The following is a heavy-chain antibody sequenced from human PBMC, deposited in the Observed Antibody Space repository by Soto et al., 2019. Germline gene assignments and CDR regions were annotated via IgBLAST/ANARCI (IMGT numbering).Heavy chain of an antibody. CDR2: INAGNGNT. CDR3: ARAKISDYDFWSGYYTSRYSDY. V-gene: IGHV1-3*01. J-gene: IGHJ4*02. CDR1: GYTFTSYA. D-gene: IGHD3-3*01. Sequence: GASVKVSCKASGYTFTSYAMHWVRQAPGQRLEWMGWINAGNGNTKYSQKFQGRVTITRDTSASTAYMELSSLRSEDTAVYYCARAKISDYDFWSGYYTSRYSDYWGQGTLVTVSS.